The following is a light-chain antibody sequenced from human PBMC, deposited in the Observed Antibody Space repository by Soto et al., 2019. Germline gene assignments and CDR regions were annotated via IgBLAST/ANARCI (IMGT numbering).Light chain of an antibody. CDR1: QSVSSSY. J-gene: IGKJ4*01. CDR3: QQYGSSPLLT. CDR2: GAS. Sequence: EIVLTQSPGTLSLSPGERATISCRASQSVSSSYLAWYQQKPGQAPRLLIYGASSSATGIPDRFSGSGSGTDFTLTISRLEPEDFAVYYCQQYGSSPLLTFGGGTKVDIK. V-gene: IGKV3-20*01.